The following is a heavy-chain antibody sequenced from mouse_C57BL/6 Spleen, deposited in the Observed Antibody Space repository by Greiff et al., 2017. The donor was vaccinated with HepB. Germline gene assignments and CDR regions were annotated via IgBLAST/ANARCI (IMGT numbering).Heavy chain of an antibody. D-gene: IGHD1-1*01. Sequence: DVKLVESGGGLVKPGGSLKLSCAASGFTFSDYGMHWVRQAPEKGLEWVAYISSGSSTIYYADTVKGRFTISRDNAKNTLFLQMTSLRSEDTAMYYCARRNTVVAPFAYWGQGTLVTVSA. V-gene: IGHV5-17*01. CDR1: GFTFSDYG. CDR2: ISSGSSTI. J-gene: IGHJ3*01. CDR3: ARRNTVVAPFAY.